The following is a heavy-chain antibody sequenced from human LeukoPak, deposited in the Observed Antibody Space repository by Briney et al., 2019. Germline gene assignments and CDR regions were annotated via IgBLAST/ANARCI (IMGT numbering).Heavy chain of an antibody. D-gene: IGHD3-10*01. V-gene: IGHV3-30*03. Sequence: PGGSLRLSCAASGFTFSSYWMSWVRQAPGKGLEWVAVISYDGSNKYYADSVKGRFTISRDNSKNTLYLQMNSLRAEDTAVYYCARDGSHYYYYYMDVWGKGTTVTVSS. CDR2: ISYDGSNK. J-gene: IGHJ6*03. CDR1: GFTFSSYW. CDR3: ARDGSHYYYYYMDV.